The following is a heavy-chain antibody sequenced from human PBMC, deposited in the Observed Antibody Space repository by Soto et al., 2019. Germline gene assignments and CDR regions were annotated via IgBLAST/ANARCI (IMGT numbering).Heavy chain of an antibody. CDR1: GAAIRTNNYY. J-gene: IGHJ6*02. Sequence: PSDTLSLTSTTSGAAIRTNNYYRGWIHQPPGKGLEWIGGINYSGSTYYNPSLKSRVTISVDTSKNQFSLMLSSVTAADTAVYYCARHPGYCTGTSCYGYYTMDVWGQGTTVT. CDR2: INYSGST. V-gene: IGHV4-39*01. D-gene: IGHD2-2*01. CDR3: ARHPGYCTGTSCYGYYTMDV.